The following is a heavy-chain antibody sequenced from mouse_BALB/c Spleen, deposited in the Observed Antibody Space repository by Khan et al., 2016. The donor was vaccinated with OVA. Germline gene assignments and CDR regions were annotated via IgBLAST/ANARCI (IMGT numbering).Heavy chain of an antibody. D-gene: IGHD1-1*01. CDR2: INPSTGYT. Sequence: QVQLKQSGAELAKPGASVKMSCKASGYTFTNYWILWVKQRPGQGLEWIGYINPSTGYTEYNQNFKDKATLTADKSSSTAYMQLSSLTSEDSAVYYCGRRSLRRDFDYWGQGTTRTVSS. CDR1: GYTFTNYW. V-gene: IGHV1-7*01. CDR3: GRRSLRRDFDY. J-gene: IGHJ2*01.